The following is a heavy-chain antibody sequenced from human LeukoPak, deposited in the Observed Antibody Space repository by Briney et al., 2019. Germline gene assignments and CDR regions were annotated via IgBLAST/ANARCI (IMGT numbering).Heavy chain of an antibody. CDR1: GVTFDDYA. Sequence: GGSLRLSCAASGVTFDDYAMYWVRQAPGKGLEWVSLISGDGGSTYYADSVKGRFTISRDNSKNSLYLQMNSLRTEDTALYYCAKDIAGISYYDSSGYYFLGGFDNWGQGTLVTVSS. CDR2: ISGDGGST. CDR3: AKDIAGISYYDSSGYYFLGGFDN. V-gene: IGHV3-43*02. J-gene: IGHJ4*02. D-gene: IGHD3-22*01.